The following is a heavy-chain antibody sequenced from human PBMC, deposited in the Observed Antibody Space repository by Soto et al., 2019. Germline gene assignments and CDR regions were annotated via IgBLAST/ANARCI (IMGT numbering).Heavy chain of an antibody. V-gene: IGHV1-69*13. J-gene: IGHJ6*02. Sequence: SVKVSCKASGGTFSSYAISWVRQAPGQGLEWMGGIIPIFGTANYAQKFQGRVTITADESTSTAYMELSSLRSEDTAVYYCASGLTVVQKDYYYGMDVWGQGTTVTVS. CDR3: ASGLTVVQKDYYYGMDV. CDR2: IIPIFGTA. D-gene: IGHD4-17*01. CDR1: GGTFSSYA.